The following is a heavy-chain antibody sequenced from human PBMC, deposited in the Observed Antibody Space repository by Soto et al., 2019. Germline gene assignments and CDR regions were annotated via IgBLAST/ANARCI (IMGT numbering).Heavy chain of an antibody. J-gene: IGHJ4*02. V-gene: IGHV4-61*01. CDR2: VYYSGTT. D-gene: IGHD4-17*01. Sequence: LSETLSLTCSVSGGSVSNKTYYWSWIRQPPGKRLEWIGYVYYSGTTNYNPSLKSRVTISVDLSKNQFSLRLSSVTTADTALYYCARTTAVPNTLRSGYFFDYWGQGTLVTVSS. CDR1: GGSVSNKTYY. CDR3: ARTTAVPNTLRSGYFFDY.